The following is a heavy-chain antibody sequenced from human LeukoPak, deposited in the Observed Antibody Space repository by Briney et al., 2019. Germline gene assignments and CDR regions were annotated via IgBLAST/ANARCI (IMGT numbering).Heavy chain of an antibody. CDR1: GYTFTSYG. CDR2: MSAYNGNT. J-gene: IGHJ5*02. Sequence: GASVKVSCKASGYTFTSYGISWVRQAPAQGLEWMGWMSAYNGNTNYAQKLQGRVTMTTDTSPITAYMELRSLRSDHTAVYFCARGGYEYGLAGWFDPWGQGTLVTVSS. CDR3: ARGGYEYGLAGWFDP. V-gene: IGHV1-18*04. D-gene: IGHD3-16*01.